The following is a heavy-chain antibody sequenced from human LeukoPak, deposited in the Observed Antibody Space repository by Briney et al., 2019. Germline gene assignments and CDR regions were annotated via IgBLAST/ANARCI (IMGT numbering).Heavy chain of an antibody. CDR2: IYTSGST. V-gene: IGHV4-4*07. Sequence: PSETLSLTCTVSGGSISSYYWSWIRQPARKGVEWGGGIYTSGSTNYNPSLKRRVTISVDQSKNQFSLKLSSAAAADTAVYYCARDSYGSGSYYPQGYYYYMDLWGTGTTVTVSS. CDR1: GGSISSYY. J-gene: IGHJ6*03. CDR3: ARDSYGSGSYYPQGYYYYMDL. D-gene: IGHD3-10*01.